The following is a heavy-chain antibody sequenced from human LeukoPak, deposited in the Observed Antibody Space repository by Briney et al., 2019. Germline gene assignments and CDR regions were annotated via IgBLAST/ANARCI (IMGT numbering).Heavy chain of an antibody. J-gene: IGHJ6*02. V-gene: IGHV4-34*01. CDR3: ARCVDYYYYGMDV. CDR2: INHSGST. Sequence: PSETLSLTCAVYGGSFRDYLWTWIRQSPGKGLVWIGEINHSGSTNYNPSLKSRVTISVDTSKNQFSLKLSSVTAADTAVYYCARCVDYYYYGMDVWGQGTTVTVSS. CDR1: GGSFRDYL.